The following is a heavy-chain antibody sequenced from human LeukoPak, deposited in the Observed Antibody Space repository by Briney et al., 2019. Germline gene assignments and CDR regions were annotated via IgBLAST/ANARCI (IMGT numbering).Heavy chain of an antibody. CDR3: AKNMGRWLVTQTAEYFQN. Sequence: PGGSLRLSCAASEFSVGSNYMTWVRQAPGKGLEWVSLIYSGGSTYYADSVRGRLIISRDNSKNTLFLQMNSLRAADTAVYYCAKNMGRWLVTQTAEYFQNWARAPWSPSPQ. D-gene: IGHD6-19*01. J-gene: IGHJ1*01. V-gene: IGHV3-53*01. CDR1: EFSVGSNY. CDR2: IYSGGST.